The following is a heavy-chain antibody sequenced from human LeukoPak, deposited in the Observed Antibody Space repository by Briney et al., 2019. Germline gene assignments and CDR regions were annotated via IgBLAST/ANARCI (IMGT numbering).Heavy chain of an antibody. CDR3: AKSDCGSDGCKLLNY. CDR2: IDGGGDAT. V-gene: IGHV3-NL1*01. J-gene: IGHJ4*02. D-gene: IGHD2-21*01. CDR1: GFSFSDFSDYG. Sequence: GGSLRLSCVASGFSFSDFSDYGMHWVRQAPGKGLEWLSAIDGGGDATKYADSVKGRFTISRDNSKNTLSLQMNSLRVEDTAIYYCAKSDCGSDGCKLLNYWGQGTLVTVSS.